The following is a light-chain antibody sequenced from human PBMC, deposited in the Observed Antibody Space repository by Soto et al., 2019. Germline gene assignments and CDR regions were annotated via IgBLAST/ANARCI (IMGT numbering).Light chain of an antibody. V-gene: IGKV2-24*01. Sequence: VLTQTPLSSPVTLGQSASISCRSSESLVHSDGNIYLSWLQQRPGQAPRLLIYKVSNRFSGVPYRFSGSGTGTDFTLRSRRVEAEDVGLYYCMQATQLPVTFGLGTRLEIK. CDR2: KVS. J-gene: IGKJ5*01. CDR1: ESLVHSDGNIY. CDR3: MQATQLPVT.